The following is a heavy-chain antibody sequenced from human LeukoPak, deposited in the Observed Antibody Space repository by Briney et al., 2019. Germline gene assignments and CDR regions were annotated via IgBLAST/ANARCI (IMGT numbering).Heavy chain of an antibody. D-gene: IGHD3-22*01. CDR2: IYYSGST. V-gene: IGHV4-59*01. Sequence: SETLSLTCTVSGGSISSYYWSWIRQPPGKGLEWIGYIYYSGSTNYNPSLKSRVTISVDTSKNQFSLKLSSVTAADTAVYYCSRDILRTQYYYDSSGYHDAFDIWGQGTMVTVSS. J-gene: IGHJ3*02. CDR1: GGSISSYY. CDR3: SRDILRTQYYYDSSGYHDAFDI.